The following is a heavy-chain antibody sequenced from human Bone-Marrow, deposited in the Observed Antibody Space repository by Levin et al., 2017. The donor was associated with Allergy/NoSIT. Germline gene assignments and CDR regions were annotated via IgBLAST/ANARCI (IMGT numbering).Heavy chain of an antibody. V-gene: IGHV1-2*02. J-gene: IGHJ4*02. D-gene: IGHD4-17*01. CDR1: GYSFTGYY. Sequence: GESLKISCKASGYSFTGYYIHWVRQAPGPGFEWMGRINPNNGDTNYAQKFQGRVTMTRDTSISTVYMELSSLRYDDTAVYYCARRIVADYDFYGYWGQGTLVTVSS. CDR3: ARRIVADYDFYGY. CDR2: INPNNGDT.